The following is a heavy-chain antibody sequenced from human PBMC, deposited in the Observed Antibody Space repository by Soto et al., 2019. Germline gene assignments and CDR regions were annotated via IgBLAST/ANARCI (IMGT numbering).Heavy chain of an antibody. J-gene: IGHJ4*02. CDR3: ARVGVRTSDYSAYYFDY. CDR2: IYYSGST. D-gene: IGHD4-17*01. V-gene: IGHV4-59*08. CDR1: GGSISSYY. Sequence: SETLSLTCTVSGGSISSYYWSWIRQPPGKGLEWIGYIYYSGSTNYNPSLKSRVTISVDTSKNQFSLKLSSVTAADTAVYYCARVGVRTSDYSAYYFDYWGQGTLVTVSS.